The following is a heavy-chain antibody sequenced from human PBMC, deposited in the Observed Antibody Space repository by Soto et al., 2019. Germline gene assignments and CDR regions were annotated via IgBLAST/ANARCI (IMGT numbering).Heavy chain of an antibody. CDR3: ARDNKMLAPLIYMDN. V-gene: IGHV3-21*01. Sequence: PGGSLRLSCAASGFTFNIYSMNWVRQAPGKGLEWVSSISSRSSNIDYADSVKGRFTISRDNANNSLYLQMNNLSADDTAVYYCARDNKMLAPLIYMDNWGRGTLVTVSS. CDR2: ISSRSSNI. D-gene: IGHD3-16*01. CDR1: GFTFNIYS. J-gene: IGHJ4*02.